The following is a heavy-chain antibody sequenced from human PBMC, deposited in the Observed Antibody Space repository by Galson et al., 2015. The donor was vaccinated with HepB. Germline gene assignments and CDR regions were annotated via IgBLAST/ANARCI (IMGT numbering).Heavy chain of an antibody. Sequence: SETLSLTCTVSGDSISSSSYYWGWIRQPPGQGLEWIGNIYYSGSTYYKPSLKSRVTLSVDTSKNQFSLKLTSVTAADTAVYYCTKETAGSGLEYWGQGTLVIVSS. D-gene: IGHD3-10*01. J-gene: IGHJ4*02. CDR3: TKETAGSGLEY. V-gene: IGHV4-39*02. CDR1: GDSISSSSYY. CDR2: IYYSGST.